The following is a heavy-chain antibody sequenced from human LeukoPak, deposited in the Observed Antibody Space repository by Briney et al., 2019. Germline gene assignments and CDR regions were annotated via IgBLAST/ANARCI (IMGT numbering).Heavy chain of an antibody. J-gene: IGHJ4*02. CDR1: GGSISSYY. Sequence: NSSETLSLTCTVSGGSISSYYWSWIRQPPGKGLEWIGYIYYSGSTNYNPSLKSRVTISVDTSKNQFSLKLSSVTAADTAVYYCARSRGGYSSSWYYWGQGTLVTVSS. CDR3: ARSRGGYSSSWYY. D-gene: IGHD6-13*01. CDR2: IYYSGST. V-gene: IGHV4-59*08.